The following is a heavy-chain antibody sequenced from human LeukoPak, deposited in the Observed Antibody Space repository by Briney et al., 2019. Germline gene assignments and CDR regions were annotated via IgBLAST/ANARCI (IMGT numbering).Heavy chain of an antibody. D-gene: IGHD6-13*01. CDR1: GDSISSGDYY. CDR2: ISSSGST. V-gene: IGHV4-61*02. Sequence: SETLSLTCTVSGDSISSGDYYWSWIRQPAGKGLEWIGRISSSGSTNYNPSLKSRVTISVDTSKNQFSLKLSSVTAADTAVYYCARLVSIAAEPKDYWGQGTLVTVSS. J-gene: IGHJ4*02. CDR3: ARLVSIAAEPKDY.